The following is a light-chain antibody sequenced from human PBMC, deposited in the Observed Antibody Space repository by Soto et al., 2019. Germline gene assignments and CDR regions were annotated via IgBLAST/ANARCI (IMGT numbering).Light chain of an antibody. V-gene: IGLV1-44*01. J-gene: IGLJ3*02. CDR3: ASWGDRLSTWV. CDR1: SSNIGSNA. Sequence: QSVLPQPPSASGTPGQRVTISCSGSSSNIGSNAVSWYQHFPGTAPKVLIYSDDQRPSGVPDRFSGSKSGTSASLAISGLRADDEADYFCASWGDRLSTWVFGGGTQLTV. CDR2: SDD.